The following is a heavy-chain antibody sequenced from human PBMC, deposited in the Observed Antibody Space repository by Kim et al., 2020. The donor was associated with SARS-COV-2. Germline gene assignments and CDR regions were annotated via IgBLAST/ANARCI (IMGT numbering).Heavy chain of an antibody. Sequence: SETLSLTCTVSGGSISSYYWSWIRQPPGKGLEWIGYIYYSGSTNYNPSLKSRVTISVDTSKNQFSLKLSSVTAADTAVYYCARDREGICSGGSCPQYYYYYGMDVWGQGTTVTVSS. CDR3: ARDREGICSGGSCPQYYYYYGMDV. D-gene: IGHD2-15*01. CDR2: IYYSGST. J-gene: IGHJ6*02. V-gene: IGHV4-59*13. CDR1: GGSISSYY.